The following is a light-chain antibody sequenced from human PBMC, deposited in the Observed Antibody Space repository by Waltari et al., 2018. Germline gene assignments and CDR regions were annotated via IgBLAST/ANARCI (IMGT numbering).Light chain of an antibody. CDR3: QSADTSIANVV. V-gene: IGLV3-25*03. Sequence: SFVLTQPPPVSVSPGQTARITCSGAALSSQYCYWYQQRPGQSPLLLIFKDKERPSGIPERFSGSSSGTTVTLTITSVQAEDEADYFCQSADTSIANVVFGGGTKLTVL. CDR1: ALSSQY. CDR2: KDK. J-gene: IGLJ3*02.